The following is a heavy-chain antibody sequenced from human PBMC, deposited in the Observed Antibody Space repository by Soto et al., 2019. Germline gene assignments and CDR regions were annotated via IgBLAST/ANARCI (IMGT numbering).Heavy chain of an antibody. CDR2: MNPNTGST. V-gene: IGHV1-8*01. CDR3: VKGPRNWGFDY. Sequence: ASVKVSCKPSGYTFTDYDINWVRQTTGQGLEWMGWMNPNTGSTGYAQKFQGRVTMTRSTSVSTAYMELSSLRSEDTAVYYCVKGPRNWGFDYWGQGTLVTVSS. CDR1: GYTFTDYD. J-gene: IGHJ4*02. D-gene: IGHD7-27*01.